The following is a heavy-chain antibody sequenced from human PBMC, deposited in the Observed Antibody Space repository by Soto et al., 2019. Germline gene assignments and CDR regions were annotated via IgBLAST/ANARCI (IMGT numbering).Heavy chain of an antibody. CDR3: AKALNDFWSGYYMDY. J-gene: IGHJ4*02. CDR2: ISGSGGST. V-gene: IGHV3-23*01. Sequence: GGSLRLSCAASGFTFSSYAMSWVRQAPGKGLEWVSAISGSGGSTYYADSVKGRFTISRDNPKNTLYLQMNSLRAEDTAVYYCAKALNDFWSGYYMDYWGQGPLVPVSS. D-gene: IGHD3-3*01. CDR1: GFTFSSYA.